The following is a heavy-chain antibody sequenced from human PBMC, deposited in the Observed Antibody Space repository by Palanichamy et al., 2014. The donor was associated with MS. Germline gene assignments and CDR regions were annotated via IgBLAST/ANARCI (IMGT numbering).Heavy chain of an antibody. V-gene: IGHV3-66*02. J-gene: IGHJ3*02. D-gene: IGHD3-16*01. CDR1: GFTVSSTY. CDR3: ARGMIPNAFDI. Sequence: EVQLVESGGGLVQPGGSLRLSCAASGFTVSSTYMNWVRQAPGQGPEWVSIIYSGGDTYHADSVKGRFTISRDNSKNTLYLQMNSLRPEDTAVYYCARGMIPNAFDIWGRGTMVTVSS. CDR2: IYSGGDT.